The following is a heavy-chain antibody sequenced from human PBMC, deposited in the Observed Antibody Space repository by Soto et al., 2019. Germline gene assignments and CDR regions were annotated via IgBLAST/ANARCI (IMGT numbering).Heavy chain of an antibody. D-gene: IGHD3-22*01. V-gene: IGHV3-30*18. CDR3: AKELRHDNWFFEN. CDR2: IASDGGAS. Sequence: GGSLRLSCAVSGFTFSSHGMQWVRQAPGKGLEWVAVIASDGGASYYLDSVRGRFTASRDNSRSIMYLQMNSLRAEDTAVYYCAKELRHDNWFFENWGHGTQVTVSS. CDR1: GFTFSSHG. J-gene: IGHJ4*01.